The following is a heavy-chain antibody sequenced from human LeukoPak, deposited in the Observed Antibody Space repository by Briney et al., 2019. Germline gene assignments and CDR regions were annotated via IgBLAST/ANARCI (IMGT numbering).Heavy chain of an antibody. CDR3: ARGSDIVVIDI. CDR1: GYTFIGYY. D-gene: IGHD2-2*01. V-gene: IGHV1-2*02. J-gene: IGHJ3*02. Sequence: ASVKVSCKASGYTFIGYYMHWVRQAPGQGLEWMGCINPNSGGTNYAQKFQGRVTLTRDTSISTAYMELSRLSSDDTAVYYCARGSDIVVIDIWGQGTMVTVSS. CDR2: INPNSGGT.